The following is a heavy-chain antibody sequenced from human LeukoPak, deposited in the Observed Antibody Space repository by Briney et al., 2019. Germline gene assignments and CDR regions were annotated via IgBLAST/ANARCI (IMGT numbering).Heavy chain of an antibody. V-gene: IGHV1-69*06. Sequence: SVKVSCKASGGTFSSYAISWVRQAPGQGLEWVGGIIPIFGTANYAQKFQGRVTITADKSTSTAYMEPSSLRSEDTAVYYCARHECGGDCYYWFGPWGQGTLVTVSS. CDR2: IIPIFGTA. J-gene: IGHJ5*02. CDR1: GGTFSSYA. CDR3: ARHECGGDCYYWFGP. D-gene: IGHD2-21*02.